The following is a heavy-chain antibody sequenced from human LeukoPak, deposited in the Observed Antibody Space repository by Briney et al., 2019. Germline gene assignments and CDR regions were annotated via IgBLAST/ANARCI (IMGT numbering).Heavy chain of an antibody. CDR2: INHSGST. D-gene: IGHD1-26*01. V-gene: IGHV4-34*01. CDR3: ARARVVGDTIDY. J-gene: IGHJ4*02. Sequence: PSETLSLTCAVYGGSFSGYYWSWIRQPPGKGLEWIGEINHSGSTNYNPSLKSRVTISVDTSKNQFSLKLSSVTAADTAVYYCARARVVGDTIDYWGQGTLATVSS. CDR1: GGSFSGYY.